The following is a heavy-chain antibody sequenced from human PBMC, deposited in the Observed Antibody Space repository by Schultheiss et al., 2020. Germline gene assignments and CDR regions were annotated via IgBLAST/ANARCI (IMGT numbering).Heavy chain of an antibody. J-gene: IGHJ6*02. CDR1: GGSISSSSYY. CDR3: ASYSSGWYRYYYGMDV. D-gene: IGHD6-19*01. Sequence: SETLSLTCTVSGGSISSSSYYWGWIRQPPGKGLEWIGSIYYSGSTYYNPSLKSRVTISVDTSKNQFSLKLSSVTAADTAVYYCASYSSGWYRYYYGMDVWGQGTTVNV. V-gene: IGHV4-39*07. CDR2: IYYSGST.